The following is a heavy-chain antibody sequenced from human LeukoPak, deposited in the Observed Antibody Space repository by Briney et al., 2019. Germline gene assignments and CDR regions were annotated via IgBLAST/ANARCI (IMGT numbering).Heavy chain of an antibody. Sequence: PSETLSLTCTVSGGSISSYYWSWIRQPPGKGLEWIGYIYYSGSTNYNPSLKSRVTISVDTSKNQFSLKLSSVTAADTAVYYCARGVRVVLGVVIGGNWFDPWGQGTLVTVSS. D-gene: IGHD3-3*01. V-gene: IGHV4-59*01. CDR3: ARGVRVVLGVVIGGNWFDP. CDR2: IYYSGST. J-gene: IGHJ5*02. CDR1: GGSISSYY.